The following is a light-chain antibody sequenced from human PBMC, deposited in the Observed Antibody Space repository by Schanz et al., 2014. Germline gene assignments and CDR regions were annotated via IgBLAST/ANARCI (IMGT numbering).Light chain of an antibody. CDR1: QSVSYY. V-gene: IGKV3-11*01. Sequence: EIVLTQSPATLSLSPGERATLSCRANQSVSYYLAWYQQRPGQAPRLLIYDASNRATGIPARFSGSGSGTDFTLTISSLEPEDFAVYYCQQRSNWPLTFGGGTKVEIK. CDR2: DAS. J-gene: IGKJ4*01. CDR3: QQRSNWPLT.